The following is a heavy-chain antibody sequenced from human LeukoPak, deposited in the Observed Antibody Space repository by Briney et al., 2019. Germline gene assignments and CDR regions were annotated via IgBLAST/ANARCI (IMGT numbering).Heavy chain of an antibody. D-gene: IGHD2-15*01. CDR3: AKDQARADCSSGSCYPFDF. CDR1: GFTFSTYA. CDR2: ISGSGGGT. V-gene: IGHV3-23*01. J-gene: IGHJ4*02. Sequence: GGSLRLSCPASGFTFSTYAMSWVRQAPGKGLEWVSTISGSGGGTYYADSVKGRFTISRDNSKNTLYLQMNNLRVEDSAVYYCAKDQARADCSSGSCYPFDFWGQGTLVTVSS.